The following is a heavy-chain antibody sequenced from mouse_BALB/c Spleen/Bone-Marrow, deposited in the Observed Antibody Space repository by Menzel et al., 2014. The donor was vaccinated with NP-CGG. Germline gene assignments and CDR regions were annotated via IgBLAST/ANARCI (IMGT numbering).Heavy chain of an antibody. J-gene: IGHJ1*01. D-gene: IGHD2-1*01. CDR2: ILPGSASN. CDR3: ARRYGKGWYFDV. CDR1: GYTFSGYW. Sequence: VQLVESGAELMKPGASVKISCKATGYTFSGYWIEWVKQRPGHGPEWIGEILPGSASNKYNEKFKGKVTFIADTSSNTACLQLSSLTSEDSAVYYCARRYGKGWYFDVWGAGTTVTVSS. V-gene: IGHV1-9*01.